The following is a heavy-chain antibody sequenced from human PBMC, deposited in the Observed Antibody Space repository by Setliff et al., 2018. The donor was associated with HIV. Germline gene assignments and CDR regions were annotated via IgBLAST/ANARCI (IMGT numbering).Heavy chain of an antibody. CDR1: GLSITSGHC. CDR3: ARGSCFNTGCLDS. J-gene: IGHJ4*02. CDR2: ICQGGMT. Sequence: PSETLSLTCSVSGLSITSGHCWGWIRQPPGKGLVWVGSICQGGMTYYSPSLRSRVIVSADTSKNHFSLKLTSVTAAATAVEYCARGSCFNTGCLDSWGQGALVTVSS. D-gene: IGHD2-2*01. V-gene: IGHV4-38-2*02.